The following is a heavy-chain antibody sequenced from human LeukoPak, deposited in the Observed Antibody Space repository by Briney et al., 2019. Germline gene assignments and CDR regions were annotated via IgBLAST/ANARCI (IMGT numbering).Heavy chain of an antibody. CDR1: GGTFSSYA. D-gene: IGHD4-17*01. J-gene: IGHJ4*02. CDR2: IIPIFGTA. CDR3: ARRGGQYGDYFDY. Sequence: ASVKVSCKASGGTFSSYAISWVRQAPGQGLEWMGGIIPIFGTANYAQKFQGRVTITADKSTSTAYMELSSLRSEDTALYYCARRGGQYGDYFDYWGQGTLVTVSS. V-gene: IGHV1-69*06.